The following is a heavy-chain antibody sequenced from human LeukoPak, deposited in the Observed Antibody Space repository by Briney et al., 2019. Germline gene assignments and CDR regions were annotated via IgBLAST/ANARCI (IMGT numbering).Heavy chain of an antibody. J-gene: IGHJ4*02. CDR1: GGTFSSYA. CDR2: IIPILGIA. CDR3: ARDLSPYGVKRLFDY. Sequence: ASVKVSCKASGGTFSSYAISWVRRAPGQGLEWMGRIIPILGIANYAQKFQGRVTITADKSTSTAYMELSSLRSEDTAVYYCARDLSPYGVKRLFDYWGQGTLVTVSS. V-gene: IGHV1-69*04. D-gene: IGHD4-17*01.